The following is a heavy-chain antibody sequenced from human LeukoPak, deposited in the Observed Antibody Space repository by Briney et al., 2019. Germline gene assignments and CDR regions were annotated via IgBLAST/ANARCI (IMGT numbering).Heavy chain of an antibody. CDR3: AKVGVYSGYDYYFDY. D-gene: IGHD5-12*01. Sequence: GGSLRLSCAASGFTFSSYAMSWVRQAPGKGLEWVSVISGSGGSISYADSVKGRFTISRDNSKNTLYLQMNSLRAEDTAVYYCAKVGVYSGYDYYFDYWGQGTLVTVSS. J-gene: IGHJ4*02. V-gene: IGHV3-23*01. CDR2: ISGSGGSI. CDR1: GFTFSSYA.